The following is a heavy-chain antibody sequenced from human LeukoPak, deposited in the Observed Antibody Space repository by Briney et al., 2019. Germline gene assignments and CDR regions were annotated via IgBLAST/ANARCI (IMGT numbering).Heavy chain of an antibody. J-gene: IGHJ3*02. D-gene: IGHD2-15*01. V-gene: IGHV4-59*08. Sequence: SETLSLTCTVSGVSISTYSWSWIRQSPGKALEWIGYIYYSGTTSYNPSLKSRLTISVDTSKNQFSLKLSSVTAADTAVYYCARGAKGGAFDIWGQGTMVTVSS. CDR2: IYYSGTT. CDR3: ARGAKGGAFDI. CDR1: GVSISTYS.